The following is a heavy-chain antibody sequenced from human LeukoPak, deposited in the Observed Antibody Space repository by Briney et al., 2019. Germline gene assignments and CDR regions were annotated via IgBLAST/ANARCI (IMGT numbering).Heavy chain of an antibody. CDR3: ARARAYYYDTTFLY. D-gene: IGHD3-22*01. CDR1: GGSISSSSYY. CDR2: IYYSGSA. J-gene: IGHJ4*02. V-gene: IGHV4-61*01. Sequence: KPSETLSLTCTVSGGSISSSSYYWSWIRQTPGKGLEWIGYIYYSGSANYNPSLKSRVTISVDTSKNQFSLKLSSVTAADTAVYYCARARAYYYDTTFLYWGQGTLVTVSS.